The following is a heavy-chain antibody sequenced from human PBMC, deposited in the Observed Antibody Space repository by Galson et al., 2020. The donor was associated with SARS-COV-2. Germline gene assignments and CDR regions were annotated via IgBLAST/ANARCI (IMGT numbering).Heavy chain of an antibody. J-gene: IGHJ4*02. CDR1: GDSVSSNSVA. V-gene: IGHV6-1*01. CDR3: ARGLAGENYYDPFDN. Sequence: SQTLSLTCAISGDSVSSNSVAWNWIRQSPSRGLEWLGRTYYRSKWYNDYAVSVKSRITINPDTSKNQFSLQLNSVTPEDTAVYFCARGLAGENYYDPFDNWGQGSLVTVSS. D-gene: IGHD1-26*01. CDR2: TYYRSKWYN.